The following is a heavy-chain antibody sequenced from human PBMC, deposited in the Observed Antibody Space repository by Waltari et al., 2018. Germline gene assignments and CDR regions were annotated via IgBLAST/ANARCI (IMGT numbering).Heavy chain of an antibody. Sequence: QVQLQQWGAGLLKPSETLSLTCAVYGGSFSGSSWSWIRQPPGKGLEWIGEINHSGSTNYNPSLKSRVTISVDTSKNQFSLKLSSVTAADTAVYYCARALVYYDSSGYYGPFDYWGQGTLVTVSS. J-gene: IGHJ4*02. V-gene: IGHV4-34*01. CDR2: INHSGST. D-gene: IGHD3-22*01. CDR1: GGSFSGSS. CDR3: ARALVYYDSSGYYGPFDY.